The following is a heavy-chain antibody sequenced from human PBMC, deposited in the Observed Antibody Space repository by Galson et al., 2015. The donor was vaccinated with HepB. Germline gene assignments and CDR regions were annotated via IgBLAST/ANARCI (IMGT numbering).Heavy chain of an antibody. Sequence: SVKVSCKASGYSFSNYGLSWIRQAPGPGLEWMGWFSGYDGSTNYAQKFQGRVTMTADASTGTAYLELTNLRSDDTAVYYCARDSRLELRLNNYFSYGMDVWDQGSAVTVSS. CDR3: ARDSRLELRLNNYFSYGMDV. D-gene: IGHD1-1*01. V-gene: IGHV1-18*01. J-gene: IGHJ6*02. CDR1: GYSFSNYG. CDR2: FSGYDGST.